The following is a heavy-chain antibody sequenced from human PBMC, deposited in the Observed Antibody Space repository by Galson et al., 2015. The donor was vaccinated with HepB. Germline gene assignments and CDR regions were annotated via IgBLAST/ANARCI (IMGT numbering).Heavy chain of an antibody. J-gene: IGHJ2*01. CDR1: GFTFSSYW. CDR2: IKQDGSEK. Sequence: SLRLSCAASGFTFSSYWMSWVRQAPGKGLEWVANIKQDGSEKYYVDTVKGRFTISRDNAKNSLYLQMNSLRAEDTAVYYCARSANYGDYGSGWYFDLWGRGTLVTVSS. CDR3: ARSANYGDYGSGWYFDL. D-gene: IGHD4-17*01. V-gene: IGHV3-7*01.